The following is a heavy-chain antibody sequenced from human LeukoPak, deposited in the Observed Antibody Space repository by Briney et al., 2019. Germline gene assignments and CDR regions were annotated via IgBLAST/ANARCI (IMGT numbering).Heavy chain of an antibody. CDR1: GFTFGSYY. D-gene: IGHD3-22*01. J-gene: IGHJ4*02. V-gene: IGHV3-74*01. CDR3: ARSSGLNVYYDF. Sequence: GGSLRLSCAASGFTFGSYYMQWVRQPPGKGLMWVSRIKSDGSSTTYADSVKGRFTISRDNAKNTLYLQMNSLRAEDAAVYYCARSSGLNVYYDFWGQGTLVTVSS. CDR2: IKSDGSST.